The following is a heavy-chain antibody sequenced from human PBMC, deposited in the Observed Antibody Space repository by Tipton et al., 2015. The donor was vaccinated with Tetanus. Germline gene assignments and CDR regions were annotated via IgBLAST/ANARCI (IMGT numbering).Heavy chain of an antibody. J-gene: IGHJ5*02. V-gene: IGHV4-34*01. Sequence: TLSLTCGVFGDYLSDYYWTWVRQPPGKGLEWIGEIHRGGSTNYNPSLKSRVSMSVDTAKNRFSLTLTSVTAADMAVYYCARSISAGCVWPYEPWGQGTLVTVS. CDR2: IHRGGST. D-gene: IGHD2-8*02. CDR3: ARSISAGCVWPYEP. CDR1: GDYLSDYY.